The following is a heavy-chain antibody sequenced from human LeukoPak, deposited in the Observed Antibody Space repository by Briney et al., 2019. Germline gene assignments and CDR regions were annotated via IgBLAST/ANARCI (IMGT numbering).Heavy chain of an antibody. CDR3: AKDIQLST. J-gene: IGHJ3*01. CDR1: GFTFSNYA. CDR2: ISGSADSS. V-gene: IGHV3-23*01. D-gene: IGHD5-24*01. Sequence: GGSLRLSCAASGFTFSNYAMTWVRQAPGRGVEWVSVISGSADSSYYADSVKGRFTISRDNSKNTLSLQMNSLRVEDTAIYYCAKDIQLSTWGLGTMVTVSS.